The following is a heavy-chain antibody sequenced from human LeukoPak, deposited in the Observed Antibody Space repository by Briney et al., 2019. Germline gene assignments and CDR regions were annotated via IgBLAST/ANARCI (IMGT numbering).Heavy chain of an antibody. Sequence: GGSLRLSCAASGFTFSSYAMSWVRQAPGKGLEWVSVIYSGGSTYYADSVKGRFTISRDNSKNTLYLQMNSLRAEDTAVYYCARTLAAAGLDYWGQGTLVTVSS. J-gene: IGHJ4*02. CDR1: GFTFSSYA. V-gene: IGHV3-53*01. CDR2: IYSGGST. D-gene: IGHD6-13*01. CDR3: ARTLAAAGLDY.